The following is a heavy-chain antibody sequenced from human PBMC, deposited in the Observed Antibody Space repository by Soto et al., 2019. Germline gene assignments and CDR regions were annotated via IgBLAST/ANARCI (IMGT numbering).Heavy chain of an antibody. CDR1: GGSFSGYY. CDR3: ARGEVAARPDNWFDP. J-gene: IGHJ5*02. V-gene: IGHV4-34*01. CDR2: INHSGST. D-gene: IGHD6-6*01. Sequence: SETLSLTCAVYGGSFSGYYWSWIRQPPGEGLEWIGEINHSGSTNYNPSLKSRVTISVDTSKNQFSLKLSSVTAADTAVYYCARGEVAARPDNWFDPWGQGTLVTVSS.